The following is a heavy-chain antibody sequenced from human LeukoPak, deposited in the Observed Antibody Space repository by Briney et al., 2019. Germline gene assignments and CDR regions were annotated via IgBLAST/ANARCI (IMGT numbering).Heavy chain of an antibody. V-gene: IGHV3-33*06. CDR2: IRYDGNNE. D-gene: IGHD6-13*01. Sequence: GGSLRLSCAASGFTFSTYGMHWVHQAPDKGLEWVAVIRYDGNNEFYADSVKGRFTISRDNSKSTLYLQMNSLRAEDTAVYYCAKRGSFWDLDYWGQGTLVTVSS. CDR1: GFTFSTYG. J-gene: IGHJ4*02. CDR3: AKRGSFWDLDY.